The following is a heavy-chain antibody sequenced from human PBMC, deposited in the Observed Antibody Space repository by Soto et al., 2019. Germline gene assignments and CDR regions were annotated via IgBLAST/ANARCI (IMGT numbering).Heavy chain of an antibody. CDR3: ARDFNRFVYHSSGYCFDY. CDR1: GFTFSSYW. J-gene: IGHJ4*02. CDR2: INRDGTTT. D-gene: IGHD3-22*01. V-gene: IGHV3-74*01. Sequence: GGSLRLSCAASGFTFSSYWMHWVRQAPGKGLVWVSRINRDGTTTTYADSVKGRFTISRDNAKNTLYLQMNSLRVEDTAVYYCARDFNRFVYHSSGYCFDYWGQGTPVTGSS.